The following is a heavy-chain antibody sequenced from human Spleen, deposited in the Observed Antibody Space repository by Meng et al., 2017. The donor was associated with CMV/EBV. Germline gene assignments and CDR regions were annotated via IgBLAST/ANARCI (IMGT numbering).Heavy chain of an antibody. D-gene: IGHD6-13*01. J-gene: IGHJ1*01. CDR1: GYMFTGYY. Sequence: ASVKVSCKASGYMFTGYYMHWVRQAPGQGLEWLGWINPKSGGTNYAQKFQGRVTMTRDTSTNTAYMELSRLRSDDTAVYYCARGPRIVAAGNIGYFQHWGQGTLVTVSS. CDR2: INPKSGGT. V-gene: IGHV1-2*02. CDR3: ARGPRIVAAGNIGYFQH.